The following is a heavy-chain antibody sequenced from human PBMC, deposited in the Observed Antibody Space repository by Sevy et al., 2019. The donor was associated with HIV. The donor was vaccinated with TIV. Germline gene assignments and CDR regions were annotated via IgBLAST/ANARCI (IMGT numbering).Heavy chain of an antibody. J-gene: IGHJ4*02. D-gene: IGHD3-22*01. V-gene: IGHV1-24*01. CDR2: FDPEDDET. CDR1: GYTLTELS. Sequence: ASVKVSCKVSGYTLTELSMHWVRQAPGKGREWMGTFDPEDDETIYAQKFQGRVTMTEDTSTDTAYMELSSLRSEDTAVYYCAATKDYYDSSGYPFDYWGQGTLVTVSS. CDR3: AATKDYYDSSGYPFDY.